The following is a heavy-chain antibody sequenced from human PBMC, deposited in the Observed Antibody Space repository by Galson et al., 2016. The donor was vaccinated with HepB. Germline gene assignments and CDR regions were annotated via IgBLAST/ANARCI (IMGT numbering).Heavy chain of an antibody. Sequence: SLRLSCAASGFTFSSYGMHWVRQAPGKGLEWVALISYDGSNKYYADSLKGRFTISRDNSKNTLDLQMNSLRAEDTAVYYCAKDLNQYLQSGLFEYWGQGTLVSVSS. CDR2: ISYDGSNK. V-gene: IGHV3-30*18. CDR3: AKDLNQYLQSGLFEY. J-gene: IGHJ4*02. D-gene: IGHD5-24*01. CDR1: GFTFSSYG.